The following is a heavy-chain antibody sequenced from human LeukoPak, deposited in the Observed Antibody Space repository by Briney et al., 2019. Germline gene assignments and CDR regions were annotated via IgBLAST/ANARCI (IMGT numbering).Heavy chain of an antibody. CDR2: IYYSGST. V-gene: IGHV4-59*01. J-gene: IGHJ4*02. CDR1: GGSISSYY. CDR3: ARVTGYMIEDYFDY. Sequence: SETLSLTCTVSGGSISSYYWSWIRQPPGKGLEWIGYIYYSGSTNYNPSLKSRVTISVKTSKNQFSLKLSSVTAADTAVYYCARVTGYMIEDYFDYWGRGTLVTVSS. D-gene: IGHD3-22*01.